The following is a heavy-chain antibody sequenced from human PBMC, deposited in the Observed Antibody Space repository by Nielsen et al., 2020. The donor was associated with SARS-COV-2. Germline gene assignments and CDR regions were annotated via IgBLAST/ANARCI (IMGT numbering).Heavy chain of an antibody. CDR2: IHYTEST. Sequence: WIRQPPGKGLEWIGLIHYTESTKYSPSLRSRVIMSLDTSQNHISLQLTSLTAADTAVYYCARAQMVRGVMRRAHYYFDYWGQGTLVTVSS. J-gene: IGHJ4*02. CDR3: ARAQMVRGVMRRAHYYFDY. V-gene: IGHV4-61*03. D-gene: IGHD3-10*01.